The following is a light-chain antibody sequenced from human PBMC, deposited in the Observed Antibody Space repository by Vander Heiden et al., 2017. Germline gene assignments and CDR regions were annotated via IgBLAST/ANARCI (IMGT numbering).Light chain of an antibody. CDR3: QQYYSTRLT. CDR1: QSVLYSSNNKNY. V-gene: IGKV4-1*01. J-gene: IGKJ4*01. Sequence: DIVMTQSPDSLPVSLGERATINCKSSQSVLYSSNNKNYLAWYQQKPGQPPKLLIYWASTRESGVPDRFSGSGSGTDFTLTVSSLQAEDVAVYYCQQYYSTRLTFGGGTKVEIK. CDR2: WAS.